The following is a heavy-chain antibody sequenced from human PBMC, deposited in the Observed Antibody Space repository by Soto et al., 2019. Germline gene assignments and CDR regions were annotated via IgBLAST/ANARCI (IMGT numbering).Heavy chain of an antibody. CDR3: AKDPDDCGGGSCPLSTPYYFDY. V-gene: IGHV3-23*01. Sequence: EVQLLESGGGLVQPGGSLRLSCAASGFTFSSYAMSWVRQAPGKGLEWVSAISGSGGSTYYADSVKGRFTISRDNSKNTLYRQMNSLRAEDTAVYYCAKDPDDCGGGSCPLSTPYYFDYWGQGTLVAVSA. CDR1: GFTFSSYA. D-gene: IGHD2-15*01. J-gene: IGHJ4*02. CDR2: ISGSGGST.